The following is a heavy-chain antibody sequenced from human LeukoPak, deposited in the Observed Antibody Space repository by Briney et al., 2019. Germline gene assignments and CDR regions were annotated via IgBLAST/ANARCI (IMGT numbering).Heavy chain of an antibody. D-gene: IGHD6-19*01. CDR3: PRGRAVPYYWYYMDV. V-gene: IGHV4-38-2*02. Sequence: SGTLSLTCTVSVYSISTGYYWDWIRQPPGKGLEWIGTFYHGGSTYYNPSLKSRATISVDTSKNQFSLNLTSVTAAYTPVYYCPRGRAVPYYWYYMDVWGKGTTGTISS. J-gene: IGHJ6*03. CDR2: FYHGGST. CDR1: VYSISTGYY.